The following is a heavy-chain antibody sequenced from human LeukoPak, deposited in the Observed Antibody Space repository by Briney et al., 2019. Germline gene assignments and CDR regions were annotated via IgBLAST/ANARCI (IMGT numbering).Heavy chain of an antibody. CDR1: GFTFSSYA. CDR3: AKKTGATLYYYYYMDV. CDR2: ISGSGGST. V-gene: IGHV3-23*01. Sequence: GGSLRLSCAASGFTFSSYAMSWVRQAPGKGLEWVSGISGSGGSTYYADSVKGRFTISRDNSKNTLYLQMNSLRAEDTAVYYCAKKTGATLYYYYYMDVWGKGTTVTVSS. D-gene: IGHD1-26*01. J-gene: IGHJ6*03.